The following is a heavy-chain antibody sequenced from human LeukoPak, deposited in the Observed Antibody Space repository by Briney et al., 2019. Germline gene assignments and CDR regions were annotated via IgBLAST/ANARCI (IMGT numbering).Heavy chain of an antibody. V-gene: IGHV3-23*01. CDR3: AKYISDSGAYYAFDY. CDR1: GFTLSKYS. J-gene: IGHJ4*02. D-gene: IGHD3-10*01. CDR2: ITVGATIT. Sequence: GGSMRLSCVVAGFTLSKYSMTWVRQAPGKGLEWVSAITVGATITIYSDSVRGRCTISRDDSKNTLSLQMDSLSAEDTALYYCAKYISDSGAYYAFDYWGQGTLVTVSS.